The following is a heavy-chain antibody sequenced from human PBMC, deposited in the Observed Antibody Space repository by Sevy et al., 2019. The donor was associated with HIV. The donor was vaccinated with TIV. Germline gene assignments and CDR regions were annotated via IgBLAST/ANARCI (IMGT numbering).Heavy chain of an antibody. CDR1: GGSISSSSYY. CDR3: ARVGDGNSSGWYADDAFDI. V-gene: IGHV4-39*01. CDR2: IYYSGST. D-gene: IGHD6-19*01. Sequence: SETLSLTCTVSGGSISSSSYYWGWIRQPPGKGLEWIGSIYYSGSTYYNPSLKSRVTISVDTSKNQFSLKLSSVTAADTAVYYGARVGDGNSSGWYADDAFDIWGQGTMVTVSS. J-gene: IGHJ3*02.